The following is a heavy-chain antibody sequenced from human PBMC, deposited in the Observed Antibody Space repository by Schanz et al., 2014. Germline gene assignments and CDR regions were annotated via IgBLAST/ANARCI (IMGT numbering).Heavy chain of an antibody. V-gene: IGHV3-30*02. CDR3: AKDEGYNYGYIFDY. CDR2: IRSDERDK. J-gene: IGHJ4*02. Sequence: VQLVESGGGLVKPGGSLRLSCAASGFSFSDYSMSWVRQAPGMGLEWVALIRSDERDKCYADSVKGRFSISRDNSKNTVYLQMNSLRPEDTAVYYCAKDEGYNYGYIFDYWGQGTLVTVSS. D-gene: IGHD5-18*01. CDR1: GFSFSDYS.